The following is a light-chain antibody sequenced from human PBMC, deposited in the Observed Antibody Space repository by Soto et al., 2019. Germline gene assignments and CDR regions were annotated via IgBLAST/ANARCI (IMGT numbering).Light chain of an antibody. Sequence: MYQSPSTLPASVGDSVTITCRADQRISTWLAWYQQKPGKAPNLLIYKASRLETGVPSRFSGSGSGTDFTLTISCLQSEDFATYYCQQYYSYPRTFGQGTKVDVK. CDR3: QQYYSYPRT. V-gene: IGKV1-5*03. J-gene: IGKJ1*01. CDR2: KAS. CDR1: QRISTW.